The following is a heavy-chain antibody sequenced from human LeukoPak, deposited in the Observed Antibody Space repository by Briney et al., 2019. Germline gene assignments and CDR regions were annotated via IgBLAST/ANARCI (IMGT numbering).Heavy chain of an antibody. V-gene: IGHV1-69*05. CDR1: GGTFSSYA. CDR2: IIPIFGTA. J-gene: IGHJ4*02. Sequence: SVKVSCKASGGTFSSYAISWVRQAPGQGLEWMGGIIPIFGTANYAQKFQGRVTITTDESTSTAYMELSRLRSEDTAVYYCARGPTSRDGYKYFDYWGQGTLVTVSS. CDR3: ARGPTSRDGYKYFDY. D-gene: IGHD5-24*01.